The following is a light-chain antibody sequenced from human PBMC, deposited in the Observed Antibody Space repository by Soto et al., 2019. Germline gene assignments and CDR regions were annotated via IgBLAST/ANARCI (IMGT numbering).Light chain of an antibody. J-gene: IGKJ1*01. CDR1: QSLNTR. V-gene: IGKV1-5*01. Sequence: DIRLTQSPSTLSSSVGGRFTLSCRASQSLNTRLAWYQQRPGKAPKLLIYDASTLESGVPSRFSGGGSGTEFTLTINNLQPDDLATYICQQYKSYSTFGRGTKVDIK. CDR2: DAS. CDR3: QQYKSYST.